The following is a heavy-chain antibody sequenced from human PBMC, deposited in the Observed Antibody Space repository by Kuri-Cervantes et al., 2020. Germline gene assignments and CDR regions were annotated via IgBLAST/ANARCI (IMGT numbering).Heavy chain of an antibody. CDR2: INPNSGGT. CDR1: GYTLTELS. V-gene: IGHV1-2*04. J-gene: IGHJ5*02. D-gene: IGHD3-10*01. Sequence: ASVKVSCKVSGYTLTELSMHWVRQAPGKGLEWMGWINPNSGGTNYAQKFQGWVTMTRDTSISTAYMELSRLRSDDTAVYYCARGYTYYYGSGSYYTVRFDPWGQGTLVTVSS. CDR3: ARGYTYYYGSGSYYTVRFDP.